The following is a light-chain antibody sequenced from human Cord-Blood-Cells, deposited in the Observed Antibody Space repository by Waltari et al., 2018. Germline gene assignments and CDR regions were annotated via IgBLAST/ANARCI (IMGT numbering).Light chain of an antibody. V-gene: IGKV3-20*01. CDR1: QSVSSSY. Sequence: EIVLTQSPGTLSLAPGERATLACRASQSVSSSYLAWYQQKPGQAPRLLIYCASSRATGIPDRFIGSGSWTDYTLTISRLEPEDFAVYYCQQYGSSPTWTFGQGTKVEIK. J-gene: IGKJ1*01. CDR3: QQYGSSPTWT. CDR2: CAS.